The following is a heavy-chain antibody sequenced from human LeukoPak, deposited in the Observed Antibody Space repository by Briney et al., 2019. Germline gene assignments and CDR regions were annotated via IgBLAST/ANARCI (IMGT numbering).Heavy chain of an antibody. CDR2: IYYSGST. Sequence: PSQTLSLTCTVSGGSISSGGYYWSWIRQHPGKGLEWIGYIYYSGSTYYNPSPKSRVTISVDTSKNQFSLKLSSVTAADTAVYYCARGDCSSTSCYFCYWGQGTLVTVSS. V-gene: IGHV4-31*03. CDR3: ARGDCSSTSCYFCY. CDR1: GGSISSGGYY. D-gene: IGHD2-2*01. J-gene: IGHJ4*02.